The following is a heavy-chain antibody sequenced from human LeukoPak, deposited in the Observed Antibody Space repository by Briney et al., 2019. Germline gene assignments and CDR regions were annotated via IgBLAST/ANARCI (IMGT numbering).Heavy chain of an antibody. V-gene: IGHV1-46*03. J-gene: IGHJ4*02. CDR2: INPSGGST. CDR3: ACLGYSYGYGN. CDR1: GYTFTSYY. Sequence: ASVKVPCKASGYTFTSYYMHWVRQAPGQGLEWMGIINPSGGSTSYAQKFQGRVTMTRDTSTSTVYMELSSLRSEDTAVYYCACLGYSYGYGNWGQGTLVTVSS. D-gene: IGHD5-18*01.